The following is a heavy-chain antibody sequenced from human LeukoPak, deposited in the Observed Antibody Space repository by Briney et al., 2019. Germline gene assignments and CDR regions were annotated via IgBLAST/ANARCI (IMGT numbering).Heavy chain of an antibody. CDR3: ARQLWSSPYFDY. CDR2: INHSGST. CDR1: GGSFSGYY. Sequence: SETLSLTCAVYGGSFSGYYWSWIRQPPGKGLEWIGEINHSGSTNYNPSLKSRITISVDTSKNQISLKLSSVTAADTAVYYCARQLWSSPYFDYWGQGFLVTVSS. V-gene: IGHV4-34*01. J-gene: IGHJ4*02. D-gene: IGHD5-18*01.